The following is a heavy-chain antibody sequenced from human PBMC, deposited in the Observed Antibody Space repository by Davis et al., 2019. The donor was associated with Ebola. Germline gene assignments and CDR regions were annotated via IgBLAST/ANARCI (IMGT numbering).Heavy chain of an antibody. D-gene: IGHD3-10*01. Sequence: SETLSLTCAVYGGSFSGNYWSWIRQPPGKGLEWIGQINHSGSTNYNPSLKSRVTISLDTSKNQFSLKLSSVTAADTAVYYCARGVEITMVRGVMASHNWFDPWGQGTLVTVSS. J-gene: IGHJ5*02. CDR3: ARGVEITMVRGVMASHNWFDP. V-gene: IGHV4-34*09. CDR2: INHSGST. CDR1: GGSFSGNY.